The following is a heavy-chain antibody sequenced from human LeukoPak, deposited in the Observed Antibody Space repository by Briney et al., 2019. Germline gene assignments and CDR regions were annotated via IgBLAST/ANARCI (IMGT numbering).Heavy chain of an antibody. J-gene: IGHJ4*02. V-gene: IGHV3-21*01. D-gene: IGHD3-22*01. CDR3: ARDLGDPSMILVVTNQIR. CDR2: ISSSSSYI. CDR1: GVTFSSYS. Sequence: GGSLRLSCAASGVTFSSYSRNWVRQAPGKGLEWVSSISSSSSYIYYADSVKGRITISRDTAKNSLYLQMNSLRAEDTAVYYCARDLGDPSMILVVTNQIRWGQGTLVTVSS.